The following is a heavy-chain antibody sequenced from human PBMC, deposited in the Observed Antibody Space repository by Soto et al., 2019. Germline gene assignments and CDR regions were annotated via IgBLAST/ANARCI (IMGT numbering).Heavy chain of an antibody. V-gene: IGHV4-30-2*01. CDR1: GGSISSGGYS. CDR2: IYHSGST. CDR3: ARLGDYYQTFDY. J-gene: IGHJ4*01. D-gene: IGHD3-22*01. Sequence: SETLSLTCAVSGGSISSGGYSWSWIRQPPGKGLEWIGYIYHSGSTYYNPSLKSRLTISLDTSKTQFSLKLGSVTAADTAVYYCARLGDYYQTFDYWGQGALVTVSS.